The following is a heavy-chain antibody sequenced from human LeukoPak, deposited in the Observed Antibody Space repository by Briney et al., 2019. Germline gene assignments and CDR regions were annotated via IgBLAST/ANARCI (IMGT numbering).Heavy chain of an antibody. CDR3: ARWRITGTTLYWFDP. CDR1: GGSISSGGYY. Sequence: SQTLSLTCTVSGGSISSGGYYWSWIRQPPGKGLEWIGYIYYSGSTNYNPSLKSRVTISVDTSKNQFSLKLSSVTAADTAVYYCARWRITGTTLYWFDPWGQGTLVTVSS. D-gene: IGHD1-7*01. J-gene: IGHJ5*02. CDR2: IYYSGST. V-gene: IGHV4-61*08.